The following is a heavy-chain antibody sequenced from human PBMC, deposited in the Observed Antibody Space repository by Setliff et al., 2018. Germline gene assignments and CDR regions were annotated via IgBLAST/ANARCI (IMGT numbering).Heavy chain of an antibody. CDR1: GDSISSGSYY. V-gene: IGHV4-31*03. J-gene: IGHJ4*02. CDR2: IFHSGST. CDR3: ARVADGSGSFYLGFDY. Sequence: SETLSLTCTVSGDSISSGSYYWNWIRQHPEEGLEWLGCIFHSGSTHYNSSLKSRITISIDTSKNHFSLELNSVTAADSAVYYCARVADGSGSFYLGFDYWGQGILVTVSS. D-gene: IGHD3-10*01.